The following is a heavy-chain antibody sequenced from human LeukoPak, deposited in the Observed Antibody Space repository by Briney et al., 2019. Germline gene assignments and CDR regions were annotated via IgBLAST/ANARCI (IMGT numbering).Heavy chain of an antibody. D-gene: IGHD3-22*01. Sequence: SETLSLTCAASGGSISGSNWWNWVRQPPGKGLEWIGETYHSGSTNYNPSLKSRVTISVDKSKNQFSLKVTSVTAADTAVYYCARVRYSDSSVLTRKRSYYFDYWGQGTLVTVSS. CDR3: ARVRYSDSSVLTRKRSYYFDY. J-gene: IGHJ4*02. CDR1: GGSISGSNW. V-gene: IGHV4-4*02. CDR2: TYHSGST.